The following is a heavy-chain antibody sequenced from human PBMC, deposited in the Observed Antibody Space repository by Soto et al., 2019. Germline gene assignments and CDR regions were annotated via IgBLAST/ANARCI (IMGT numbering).Heavy chain of an antibody. J-gene: IGHJ6*02. CDR2: ISYDGSNK. Sequence: QVQLVESGGGVVQPGRSLRLSCAASGFTFSSYAMHWVRQAPGKGLEWVAVISYDGSNKYYADSVKGRFTISRDNSKNTLYLQMNSLRAEDTAVYYCARGHYDFWSGYLPGPYYYYYGMDVWGQGTTVTVSS. CDR1: GFTFSSYA. CDR3: ARGHYDFWSGYLPGPYYYYYGMDV. D-gene: IGHD3-3*01. V-gene: IGHV3-30-3*01.